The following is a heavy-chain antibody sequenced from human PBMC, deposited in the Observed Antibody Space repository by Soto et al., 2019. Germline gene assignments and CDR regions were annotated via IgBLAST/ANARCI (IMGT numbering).Heavy chain of an antibody. D-gene: IGHD4-17*01. CDR2: IYHSGST. CDR3: ARGMTTVTTFDY. V-gene: IGHV4-30-2*01. Sequence: LSETLSLTCAVSGGSISSGGYSCNWIRQPPGKGLEWIGYIYHSGSTYYNPSLKSRATISVDRSKNQFSLKLSSVTAADTAVYYCARGMTTVTTFDYWGQGTLVTVSS. CDR1: GGSISSGGYS. J-gene: IGHJ4*02.